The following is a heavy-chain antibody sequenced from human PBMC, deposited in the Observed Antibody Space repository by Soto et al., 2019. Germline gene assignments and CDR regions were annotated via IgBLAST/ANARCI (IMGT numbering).Heavy chain of an antibody. J-gene: IGHJ5*02. CDR2: NKSKTDEGTT. Sequence: GGSLRLSCAASGFTFSNVWMNLVRQAPGKELERVGSNKSKTDEGTTDYAAPVKGRFTISRDDSKNTLYLQMNSLKFEDTAVYFCTTDTSAWYRWFDPWGQGT. CDR1: GFTFSNVW. CDR3: TTDTSAWYRWFDP. V-gene: IGHV3-15*07. D-gene: IGHD6-19*01.